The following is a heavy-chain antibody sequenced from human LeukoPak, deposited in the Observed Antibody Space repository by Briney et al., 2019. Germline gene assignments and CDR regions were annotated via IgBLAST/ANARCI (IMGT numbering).Heavy chain of an antibody. Sequence: GRSLRLSCAASGFTVSSNYMSWVRQAPGKGLEWVSVIYSGGSTYYADSVKGRFTISRDNAKNTLYLQMNSLRAEDTAVYFCARDLRGTRDYWGQGTLVTVSS. CDR2: IYSGGST. V-gene: IGHV3-53*01. CDR3: ARDLRGTRDY. J-gene: IGHJ4*02. D-gene: IGHD2-15*01. CDR1: GFTVSSNY.